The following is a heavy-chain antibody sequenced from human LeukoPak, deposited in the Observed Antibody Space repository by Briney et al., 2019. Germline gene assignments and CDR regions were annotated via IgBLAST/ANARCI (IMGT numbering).Heavy chain of an antibody. CDR3: ARAPYSLIQLSLVGGVFDI. J-gene: IGHJ3*02. V-gene: IGHV4-61*02. CDR2: IYTSGST. CDR1: GGSISSGSYY. D-gene: IGHD5-18*01. Sequence: SQTLSLTCTVSGGSISSGSYYWSWIRQPAGKGLEWIGRIYTSGSTNYNPSLESRVTISVDTSKNQFSLKLSSVTAADAAVYHCARAPYSLIQLSLVGGVFDIWGQGTMVPVSS.